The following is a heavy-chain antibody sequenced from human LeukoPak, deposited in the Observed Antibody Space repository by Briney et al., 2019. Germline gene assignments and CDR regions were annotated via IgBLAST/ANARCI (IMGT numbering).Heavy chain of an antibody. Sequence: GGTLRLCYAASAFTFSNYAMSWVHQAPGKGQKWVSAINGSGGNTANAHPVKGRFTIARDNTKNTLVLQRRSLIAKDTAKYYGAKDHPSGYYFDYWGQGTLVTVSS. J-gene: IGHJ4*02. CDR2: INGSGGNT. CDR3: AKDHPSGYYFDY. D-gene: IGHD1-14*01. V-gene: IGHV3-23*01. CDR1: AFTFSNYA.